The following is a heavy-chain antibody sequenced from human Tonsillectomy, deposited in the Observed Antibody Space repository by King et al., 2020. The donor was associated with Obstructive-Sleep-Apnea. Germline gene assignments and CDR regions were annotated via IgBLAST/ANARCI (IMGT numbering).Heavy chain of an antibody. CDR3: ARGDGSGSYYKYFQH. D-gene: IGHD3-10*01. CDR2: INSDGSST. CDR1: GFTFSSYW. V-gene: IGHV3-74*01. J-gene: IGHJ1*01. Sequence: VQLVESGGGLVQPGGSLRLSCAASGFTFSSYWMHWVRQAPGKGLVWVSRINSDGSSTSYADSVKGRFTISRDNAKNTLYLQMNSLRAEDTAVYYCARGDGSGSYYKYFQHWGQGTLVTVSS.